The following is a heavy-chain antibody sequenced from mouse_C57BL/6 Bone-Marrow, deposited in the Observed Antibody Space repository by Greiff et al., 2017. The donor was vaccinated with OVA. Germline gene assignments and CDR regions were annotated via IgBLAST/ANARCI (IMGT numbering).Heavy chain of an antibody. J-gene: IGHJ2*01. V-gene: IGHV1-81*01. CDR1: GYTFTSYG. D-gene: IGHD1-3*01. CDR3: ARSGLNSFFDY. CDR2: IYPRSGNT. Sequence: QVHLKQSGAELARPGASVKLSCKASGYTFTSYGISWVKQRTGQGLEWIGEIYPRSGNTYYNEKFKGKATLTADKSSSTAYMELRSLTSEDSAVYFCARSGLNSFFDYWGQGTTLTVSS.